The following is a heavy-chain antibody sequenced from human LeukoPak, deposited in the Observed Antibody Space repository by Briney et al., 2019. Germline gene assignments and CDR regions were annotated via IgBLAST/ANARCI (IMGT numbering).Heavy chain of an antibody. J-gene: IGHJ6*03. Sequence: ASVKVSCKASVGTFSSYAISWVRQAPGQGLEWMGGIIPIFGTANYAQKFQGRVTITADESTSTAYMELSSLRSEDTAVYYCASCWTGTTNYYYYYMDVWGKGTTVTVSS. CDR1: VGTFSSYA. CDR2: IIPIFGTA. D-gene: IGHD1-1*01. CDR3: ASCWTGTTNYYYYYMDV. V-gene: IGHV1-69*13.